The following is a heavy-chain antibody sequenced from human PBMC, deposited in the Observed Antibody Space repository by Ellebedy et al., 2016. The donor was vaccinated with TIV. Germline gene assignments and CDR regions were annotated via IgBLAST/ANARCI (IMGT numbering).Heavy chain of an antibody. CDR2: IKSKTDGGTT. CDR1: GFTFSNAW. CDR3: TTWGGY. D-gene: IGHD3-16*01. V-gene: IGHV3-15*01. J-gene: IGHJ4*02. Sequence: GESLKISXAASGFTFSNAWMSWVRQAPGKGLEWVGCIKSKTDGGTTDYAAPVKGRFTISRDDSKNTLYLQMNSLKTEDTAVYYCTTWGGYWGQGTLVTVSS.